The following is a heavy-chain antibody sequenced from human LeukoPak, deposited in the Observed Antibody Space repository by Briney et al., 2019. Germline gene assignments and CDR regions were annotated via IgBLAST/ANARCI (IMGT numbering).Heavy chain of an antibody. CDR2: IYPGDSDT. CDR3: ARPDCSGGSCYSGFDY. D-gene: IGHD2-15*01. Sequence: GESLKISCKGSGYSFTSYWIGWVRQMPGKGLEWMGIIYPGDSDTRYSPSFQGQVTISADKSISTAYLQWSSLKASDTAMYYCARPDCSGGSCYSGFDYWGQGTLVTVSS. CDR1: GYSFTSYW. V-gene: IGHV5-51*01. J-gene: IGHJ4*02.